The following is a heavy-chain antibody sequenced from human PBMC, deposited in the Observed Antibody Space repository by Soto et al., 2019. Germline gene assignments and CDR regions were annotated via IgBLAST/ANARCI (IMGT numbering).Heavy chain of an antibody. V-gene: IGHV3-30*04. J-gene: IGHJ6*02. CDR1: GFTFSSYA. CDR2: VTYDGRNK. Sequence: QVQLVDAGGGVVQPGRSLRLSCAASGFTFSSYAMHWVRQAPGNGLEWVAGVTYDGRNKYYAESVKGRCTISRNNSKNTLDQQMNSLRAEDTAVYYCAREDIVLVTAAMPYYYYYGMDVWGQGTPVTVSS. CDR3: AREDIVLVTAAMPYYYYYGMDV. D-gene: IGHD2-2*01.